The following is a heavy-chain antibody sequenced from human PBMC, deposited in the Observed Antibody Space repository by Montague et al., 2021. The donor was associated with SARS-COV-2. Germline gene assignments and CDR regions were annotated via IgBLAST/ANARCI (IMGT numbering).Heavy chain of an antibody. Sequence: SETLSLTCTVSGGSISSYYWSWIRQPPGKGLEWIGYIYYSGSTNXNPSLKSRVTISVDTSKNQFSLKLSSVTAADTAVYYCARGGWDSGYDHDYWGQGTLVTVSS. J-gene: IGHJ4*02. V-gene: IGHV4-59*01. CDR1: GGSISSYY. CDR3: ARGGWDSGYDHDY. CDR2: IYYSGST. D-gene: IGHD5-12*01.